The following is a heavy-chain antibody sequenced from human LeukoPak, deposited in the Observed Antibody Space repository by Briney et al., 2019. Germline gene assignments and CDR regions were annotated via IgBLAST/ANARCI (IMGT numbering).Heavy chain of an antibody. J-gene: IGHJ5*02. CDR1: GFTFNNNW. CDR3: ARGSSYSPNWFDP. D-gene: IGHD1-26*01. CDR2: IKQDGSEK. V-gene: IGHV3-7*01. Sequence: GGSLRLSCTASGFTFNNNWMIWVRQAPGKGLEWVTTIKQDGSEKYYVDSVKGRFTVSRDNAKDSLYLQMNSLRAEDTAVYYCARGSSYSPNWFDPWGQGTLVTVSS.